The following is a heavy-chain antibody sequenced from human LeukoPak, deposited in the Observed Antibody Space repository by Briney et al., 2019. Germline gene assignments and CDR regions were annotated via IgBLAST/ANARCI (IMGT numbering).Heavy chain of an antibody. CDR2: ISSSSSYI. Sequence: GGSLRLSCAASGFTFSSCSMNWVRQAPGKGLEWVSSISSSSSYIYYADSVKGRFTISRDNAKNSLYLQMNSLRAEDTAVYYCARESLLWFGESPTPFDYWGQGTLVTVSS. D-gene: IGHD3-10*01. CDR1: GFTFSSCS. J-gene: IGHJ4*02. V-gene: IGHV3-21*01. CDR3: ARESLLWFGESPTPFDY.